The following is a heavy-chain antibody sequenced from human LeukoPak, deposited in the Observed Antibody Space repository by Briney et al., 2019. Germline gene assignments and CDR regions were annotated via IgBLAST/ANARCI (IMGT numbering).Heavy chain of an antibody. CDR3: ARMMYGNGWNRYYFDY. CDR1: GDSISSYNHY. Sequence: PSETLSHTCTVSGDSISSYNHYWGWIRQPPGKGLEWLGSICYGGSTHDNPSLKSRVTISVDTSKNQFSLRVTSATAADTAVYYCARMMYGNGWNRYYFDYWGQGTLVTVSS. V-gene: IGHV4-39*01. D-gene: IGHD6-19*01. CDR2: ICYGGST. J-gene: IGHJ4*02.